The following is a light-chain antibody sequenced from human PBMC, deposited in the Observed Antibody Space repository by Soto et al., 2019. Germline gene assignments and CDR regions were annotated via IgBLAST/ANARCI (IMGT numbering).Light chain of an antibody. J-gene: IGKJ1*01. CDR1: QRVSSS. CDR2: GAS. CDR3: QQYNNWWT. Sequence: EIVMTQSPATLSVSPGERATLSCRASQRVSSSLAWYQQKPGQAPRLLIYGASTRSAGIPAMFSGSGSETAFSLTISSLQSEDSSVYYCQQYNNWWTFGQGTKVEI. V-gene: IGKV3-15*01.